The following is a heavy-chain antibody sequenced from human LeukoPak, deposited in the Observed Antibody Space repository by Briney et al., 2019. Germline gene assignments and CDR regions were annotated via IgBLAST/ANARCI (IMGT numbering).Heavy chain of an antibody. CDR1: GFIFTSYA. D-gene: IGHD6-19*01. CDR3: ARVGIAVAGTGKYYYYGMDV. CDR2: ISSSGSTI. J-gene: IGHJ6*02. Sequence: GGPLRLSCAASGFIFTSYAMRWVGQATGKGLEGVSYISSSGSTIYYAVSVTAPFTISRDNAKNSLYLQMNGLRAEDTAVYYCARVGIAVAGTGKYYYYGMDVWGQGTTVTVSS. V-gene: IGHV3-48*03.